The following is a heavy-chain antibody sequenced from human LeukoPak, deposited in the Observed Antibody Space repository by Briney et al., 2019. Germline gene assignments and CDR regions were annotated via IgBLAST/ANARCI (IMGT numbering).Heavy chain of an antibody. J-gene: IGHJ4*02. D-gene: IGHD3-9*01. CDR3: AKESYDILTGYNEGYFDY. Sequence: GGSLRLSCAASGFTFSSYGMHWVRQAPGKGLEWVAVISYDGSNKYYADSVKGRFTISRDNSKNTLYLQVNSLRAEDTAVYYCAKESYDILTGYNEGYFDYWGQGTLVTVSS. CDR2: ISYDGSNK. V-gene: IGHV3-30*18. CDR1: GFTFSSYG.